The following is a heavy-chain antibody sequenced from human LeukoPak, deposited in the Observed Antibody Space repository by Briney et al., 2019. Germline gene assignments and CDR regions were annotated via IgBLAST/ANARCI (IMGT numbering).Heavy chain of an antibody. CDR3: ARLVVPAAISY. CDR2: INPDDSET. J-gene: IGHJ4*02. D-gene: IGHD2-2*01. Sequence: GESLKISCQASGYKFTNYWIGWVRQMFGKGLEWMGIINPDDSETTYSPSFQGQVTISVDKSVSTAYLQWTSLKASDTAMYYCARLVVPAAISYWGQGTLVNVFS. V-gene: IGHV5-51*01. CDR1: GYKFTNYW.